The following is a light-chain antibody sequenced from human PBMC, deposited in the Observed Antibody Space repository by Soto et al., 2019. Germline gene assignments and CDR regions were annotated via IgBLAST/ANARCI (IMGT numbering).Light chain of an antibody. CDR2: DAS. Sequence: DIQMTQSPSTLSASVGDRVTLTCRASQSISSWLAWYQQKPGKAPKLLIYDASSLDSGVPTRFSGSGSGTEFTLTISSLQPDDFATYYCQQYNSYSTWTFGQGTKVEIK. V-gene: IGKV1-5*01. CDR1: QSISSW. CDR3: QQYNSYSTWT. J-gene: IGKJ1*01.